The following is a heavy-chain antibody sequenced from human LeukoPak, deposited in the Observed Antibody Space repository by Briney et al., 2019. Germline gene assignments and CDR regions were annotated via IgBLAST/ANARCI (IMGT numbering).Heavy chain of an antibody. CDR3: ARDPPTYYDILTGFS. V-gene: IGHV3-66*01. D-gene: IGHD3-9*01. J-gene: IGHJ4*02. CDR2: IYSGGST. CDR1: GFTVSSNY. Sequence: SGGSLRLSCAASGFTVSSNYMSWVRQAPGKGLEWVSVIYSGGSTYYADSVKGRFTISRDNSKNTLYLQMNSLGAEDTAVYYCARDPPTYYDILTGFSWGQGTLVTVSS.